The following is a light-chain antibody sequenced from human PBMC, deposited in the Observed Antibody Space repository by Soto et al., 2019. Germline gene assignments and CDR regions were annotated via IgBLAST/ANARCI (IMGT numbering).Light chain of an antibody. CDR3: QQYNNWLRT. V-gene: IGKV3D-15*01. CDR1: QSVSSN. CDR2: GAS. J-gene: IGKJ2*01. Sequence: EIVMTQSPATLSVSPGDRATLSCRASQSVSSNLAWYQQKPGKAPRLLIYGASIRATGIPARFSGSGSGTEFTLTISSLQSEDFAVYYCQQYNNWLRTFGQGTKLEIK.